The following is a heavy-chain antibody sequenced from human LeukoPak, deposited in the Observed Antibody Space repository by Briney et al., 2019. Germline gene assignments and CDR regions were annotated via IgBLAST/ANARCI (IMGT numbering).Heavy chain of an antibody. J-gene: IGHJ4*02. CDR2: ISVDNGNT. Sequence: GASVNVSCKASGYTFTTYDISWVRQAPGQGLEWMGWISVDNGNTNYAQKLQGRVTKTTDTSTSTAYMELRNLRSDDTAVYYCAREGLGELTLDYWGQGTLVTVSS. CDR1: GYTFTTYD. CDR3: AREGLGELTLDY. D-gene: IGHD3-16*01. V-gene: IGHV1-18*01.